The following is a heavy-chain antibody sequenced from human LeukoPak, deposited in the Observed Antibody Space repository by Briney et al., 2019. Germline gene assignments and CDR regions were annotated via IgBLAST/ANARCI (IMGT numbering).Heavy chain of an antibody. CDR3: ARARGYSGYYFDY. CDR1: GFTFSSYG. D-gene: IGHD5-12*01. J-gene: IGHJ4*02. V-gene: IGHV3-30*02. Sequence: GGSLRLSCAASGFTFSSYGMHWVRQAPGKGLEWVAFIRYDGSNKYYADSVKGRFTISRDNSKNTLYLQMNSLRAEDTAVYYCARARGYSGYYFDYWGQGALVTVSS. CDR2: IRYDGSNK.